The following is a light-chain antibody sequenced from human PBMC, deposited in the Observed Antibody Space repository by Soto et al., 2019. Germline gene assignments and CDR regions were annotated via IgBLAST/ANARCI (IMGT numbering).Light chain of an antibody. CDR1: NSDVGSHNF. CDR2: EAS. Sequence: QSALTQPASVSGSPGQSITMSCTGTNSDVGSHNFVSWYQQYPGKAPKLLIYEASKRPSGLSNRFSGSKSGNTASLTISGLQAEDEADYYCCSLTNGATWVFGGGTKLTV. CDR3: CSLTNGATWV. J-gene: IGLJ3*02. V-gene: IGLV2-23*01.